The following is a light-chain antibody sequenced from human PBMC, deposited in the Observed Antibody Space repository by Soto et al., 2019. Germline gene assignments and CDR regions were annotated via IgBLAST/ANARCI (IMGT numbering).Light chain of an antibody. CDR1: QTVGSY. V-gene: IGKV3-11*01. CDR2: DTS. J-gene: IGKJ1*01. Sequence: EIVLTQSPATLSLSPGERATLSCRASQTVGSYLALFRQTPGQAPRLLIYDTSIRATGIPARFSGSGSGTDFTPTISSLEAEDFPVYYCQQRSDWPPTFGQGTKVDIK. CDR3: QQRSDWPPT.